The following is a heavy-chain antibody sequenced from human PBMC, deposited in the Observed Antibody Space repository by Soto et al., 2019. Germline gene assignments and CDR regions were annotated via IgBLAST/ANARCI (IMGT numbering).Heavy chain of an antibody. CDR3: ARDARYYYDSSGSRPFDY. V-gene: IGHV1-2*04. Sequence: ASVKGSCKTSGYTFTGYYVRWVRQAPGQGLEWMGWINPNSGGTNYAQKFQGWVTMTRDTSISTAYMELSRLRSDDTAVYYCARDARYYYDSSGSRPFDYWGQGTLVTVSS. CDR1: GYTFTGYY. J-gene: IGHJ4*02. D-gene: IGHD3-22*01. CDR2: INPNSGGT.